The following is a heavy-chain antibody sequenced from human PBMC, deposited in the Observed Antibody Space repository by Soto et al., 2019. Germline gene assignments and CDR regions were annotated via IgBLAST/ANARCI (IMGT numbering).Heavy chain of an antibody. D-gene: IGHD2-15*01. V-gene: IGHV1-58*02. CDR2: IVVGSGNT. J-gene: IGHJ6*02. CDR3: AAVEYCSGGSCHRYYGMDV. CDR1: GFTFTSSA. Sequence: QMQLVQSGPEVKKPGTSVKVSCKASGFTFTSSAMQWVRQARGQRLEWIGWIVVGSGNTNYAQKFQERVTITRDMSTSTAYRELSSLRSEDTAVYYCAAVEYCSGGSCHRYYGMDVWGQGTTVTVSS.